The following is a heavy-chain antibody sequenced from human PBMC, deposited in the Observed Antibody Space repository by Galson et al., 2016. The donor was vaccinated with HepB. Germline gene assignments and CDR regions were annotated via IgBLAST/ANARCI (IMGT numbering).Heavy chain of an antibody. Sequence: SVKVSCKASGYTFTSYGIAWVRQAPGRGLEWMGWISDYNGDRNYAQKLQGRVTLTTDSSTGTAYMEMRSLTSDDTAMYYCARGGSWRHFDYWGQGTLVTVSS. V-gene: IGHV1-18*01. CDR2: ISDYNGDR. CDR1: GYTFTSYG. J-gene: IGHJ4*02. D-gene: IGHD6-13*01. CDR3: ARGGSWRHFDY.